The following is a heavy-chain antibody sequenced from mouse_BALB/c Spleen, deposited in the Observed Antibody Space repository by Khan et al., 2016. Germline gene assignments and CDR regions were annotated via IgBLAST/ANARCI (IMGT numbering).Heavy chain of an antibody. Sequence: EVQLQESGPSLVKPSQTLSLTCSVTGDSITSGYWNWIRKFPGNKLEYMGYISYSGSTYYNPSLKSRISITRDTSKNQYYLQLNSVTTEDTATDYCASYDSSGSFFDYWGQGTTLTVSS. CDR3: ASYDSSGSFFDY. V-gene: IGHV3-8*02. CDR2: ISYSGST. D-gene: IGHD3-2*01. CDR1: GDSITSGY. J-gene: IGHJ2*01.